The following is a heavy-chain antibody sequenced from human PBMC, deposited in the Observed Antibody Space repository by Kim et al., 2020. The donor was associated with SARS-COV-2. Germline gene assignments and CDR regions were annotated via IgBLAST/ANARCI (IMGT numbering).Heavy chain of an antibody. D-gene: IGHD2-2*01. J-gene: IGHJ4*02. Sequence: DAVKGRYTSSRDNSKNTLYLQSNSLRAEDTAVYYCAKGASYWSSTSCADYWGQGTLVTVSS. V-gene: IGHV3-23*01. CDR3: AKGASYWSSTSCADY.